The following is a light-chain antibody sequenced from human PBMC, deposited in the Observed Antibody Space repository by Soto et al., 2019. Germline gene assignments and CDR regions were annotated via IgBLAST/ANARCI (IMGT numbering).Light chain of an antibody. J-gene: IGKJ5*01. CDR3: QQYNNWPPVT. CDR1: QSVSSSF. V-gene: IGKV3-20*01. Sequence: EFVLTQSPGTLSLSPGERATLSCRASQSVSSSFLAWYQQKPGQAPRLLIYGASSRATGIPDRFSGSGSGTDFTLTISRLEPEDLAVYYCQQYNNWPPVTFGQGTRLEIK. CDR2: GAS.